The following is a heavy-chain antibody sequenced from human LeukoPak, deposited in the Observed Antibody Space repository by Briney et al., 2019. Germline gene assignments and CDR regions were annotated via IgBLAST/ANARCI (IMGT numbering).Heavy chain of an antibody. J-gene: IGHJ4*02. CDR3: ARGTGTYFQHYFDY. D-gene: IGHD1-26*01. Sequence: GASVMVSCKASGYTFTSYGISWVRQAPGQGLEWMGWISAYNGNTHYAQKLQGRVTMTTDTSTSTAYMELRSLRSDDTAVVYCARGTGTYFQHYFDYWGQGTLVTVSS. CDR1: GYTFTSYG. CDR2: ISAYNGNT. V-gene: IGHV1-18*01.